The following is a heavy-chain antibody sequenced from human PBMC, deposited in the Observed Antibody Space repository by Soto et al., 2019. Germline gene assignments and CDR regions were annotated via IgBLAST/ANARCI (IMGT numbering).Heavy chain of an antibody. CDR3: ARARIVGDTTGYYYGMDV. CDR1: GGTFSSYA. J-gene: IGHJ6*02. Sequence: SVKVSCKASGGTFSSYAISWVRQAPGQGLEWMGGIIPIFGTANYAQKFQGRVTITADESTSTAYMELSSLRSGDTAVYFCARARIVGDTTGYYYGMDVWGQGTTVTVSS. V-gene: IGHV1-69*13. D-gene: IGHD1-26*01. CDR2: IIPIFGTA.